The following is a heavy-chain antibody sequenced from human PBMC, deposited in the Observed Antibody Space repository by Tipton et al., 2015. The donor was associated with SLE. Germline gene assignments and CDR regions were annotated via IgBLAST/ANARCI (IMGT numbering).Heavy chain of an antibody. J-gene: IGHJ3*02. CDR3: ARASGSGSSYAFDI. D-gene: IGHD3-10*01. V-gene: IGHV4-39*07. CDR2: IYYSGST. CDR1: GGSISSSSYY. Sequence: TLSLTCTVSGGSISSSSYYWGWARQPPGKGLGWIGTIYYSGSTYYNPSLKSRVTISVDTSKNQFSLKLSSVTAADTAVYYCARASGSGSSYAFDIWGQGTMVTVSS.